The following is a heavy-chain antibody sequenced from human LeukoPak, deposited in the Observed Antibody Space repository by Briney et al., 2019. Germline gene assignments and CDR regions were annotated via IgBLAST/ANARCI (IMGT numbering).Heavy chain of an antibody. CDR3: ARGGVAAKYYFDF. Sequence: SETLSLTCPVSGGSISPLYWGWLRQAPGKGLEFIGYIYYSGSTNFNPSLKSRVTLSVDTSKSQISLKLTSVTAADTAVYYCARGGVAAKYYFDFWGQGTLVTVSS. D-gene: IGHD3-10*01. CDR1: GGSISPLY. CDR2: IYYSGST. J-gene: IGHJ4*02. V-gene: IGHV4-59*11.